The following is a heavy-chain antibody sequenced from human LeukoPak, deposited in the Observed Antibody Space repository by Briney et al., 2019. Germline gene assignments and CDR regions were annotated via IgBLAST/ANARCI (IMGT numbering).Heavy chain of an antibody. J-gene: IGHJ5*02. Sequence: GGSLRLSCAASGFTFSSYAMHWVRQAPGKGLEWVAVISYDGSNKYYADSVKGRFTISRDNSKNTLYLQMNSLRAEDTAVYYCTQHLITFVSGSYYNWFDPWGQGTLVTVSS. V-gene: IGHV3-30*14. CDR2: ISYDGSNK. CDR3: TQHLITFVSGSYYNWFDP. CDR1: GFTFSSYA. D-gene: IGHD3-10*01.